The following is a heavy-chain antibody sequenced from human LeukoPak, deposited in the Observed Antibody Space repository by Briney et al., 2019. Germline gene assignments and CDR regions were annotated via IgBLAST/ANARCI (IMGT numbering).Heavy chain of an antibody. CDR2: INHSGST. V-gene: IGHV4-34*01. CDR1: GGSFSGYY. D-gene: IGHD3-22*01. CDR3: ARXVRYYDSSGYYYYYYYMXX. J-gene: IGHJ6*03. Sequence: SETLSLTCAVYGGSFSGYYWSWIRQPPGKGLEWIGEINHSGSTNYNPSLKSRVTISVDTSKNQFSLKLSSVTAADTAVYYCARXVRYYDSSGYYYYYYYMXXWGKXXTVT.